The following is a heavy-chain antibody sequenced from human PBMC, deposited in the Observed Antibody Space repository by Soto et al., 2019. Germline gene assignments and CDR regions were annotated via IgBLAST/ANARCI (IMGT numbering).Heavy chain of an antibody. D-gene: IGHD2-15*01. Sequence: QVQLQESGPGLVKPSGTLSLTCAVSGGSISSSNCWSWVRQPPGKGLEWIGEFYHSGSTNYNPALKSRVTISVDKSKNQFSRQLSSVTAADTAVYYCARNSGGSCYFDYWGQGTLVTVSS. J-gene: IGHJ4*02. V-gene: IGHV4-4*02. CDR3: ARNSGGSCYFDY. CDR1: GGSISSSNC. CDR2: FYHSGST.